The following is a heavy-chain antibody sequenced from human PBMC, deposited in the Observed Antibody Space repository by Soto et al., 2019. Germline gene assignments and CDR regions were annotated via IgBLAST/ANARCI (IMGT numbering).Heavy chain of an antibody. CDR3: AREGGYSSSWFPRYFDY. V-gene: IGHV6-1*01. Sequence: SQTLSLTCAISGDSVSSNSAAWNWIRQSPSRGLEWLGRTYYRSKWYNDYAVSVKSRITINPDNSKNQFSLQLNSVTPEDTAVYYCAREGGYSSSWFPRYFDYWGQGTLVTVSS. J-gene: IGHJ4*02. CDR2: TYYRSKWYN. CDR1: GDSVSSNSAA. D-gene: IGHD6-13*01.